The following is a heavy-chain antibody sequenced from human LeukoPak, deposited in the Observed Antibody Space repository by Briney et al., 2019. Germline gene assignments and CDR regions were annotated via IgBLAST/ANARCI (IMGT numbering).Heavy chain of an antibody. J-gene: IGHJ4*02. V-gene: IGHV3-66*01. CDR3: ARDRDYGDYVGY. Sequence: GGSLRLSCAASGFTVSSNYVSWVRQAPGKGLEWVSVIYSGGSTYYADSVKGRFTISRDNSKNTLYLQMNSLRAEDTAVYYCARDRDYGDYVGYWGQGTLVTVSS. CDR1: GFTVSSNY. CDR2: IYSGGST. D-gene: IGHD4-17*01.